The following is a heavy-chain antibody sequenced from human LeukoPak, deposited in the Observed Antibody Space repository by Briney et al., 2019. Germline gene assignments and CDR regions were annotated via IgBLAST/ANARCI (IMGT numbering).Heavy chain of an antibody. D-gene: IGHD2-21*02. Sequence: SETLSLTCTVSGGSISSSSYFWGWVRQPPGKGLEWIGSICYSVSTNYNPSLKSRITISVDTSKNQFSPRLSSVTAADTAVYYCARHQGPRAVATALASADYWGQGTLVTVSS. CDR2: ICYSVST. CDR3: ARHQGPRAVATALASADY. V-gene: IGHV4-39*01. J-gene: IGHJ4*02. CDR1: GGSISSSSYF.